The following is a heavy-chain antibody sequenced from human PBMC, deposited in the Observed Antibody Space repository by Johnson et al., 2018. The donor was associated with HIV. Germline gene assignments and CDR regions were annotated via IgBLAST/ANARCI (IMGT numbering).Heavy chain of an antibody. D-gene: IGHD3-22*01. CDR3: ARSRYDSSGPDAFDI. Sequence: QVQLVESGGGVVQPGGSLRLSCAASGFTFRSYGMHWVRQAPGKGLEWVSVIYSGGSTYYADSVKGRFTISRDNSKNTLYLQMNSLRAEDTAVYYCARSRYDSSGPDAFDIWGQGTMVTVSS. V-gene: IGHV3-NL1*01. CDR2: IYSGGST. CDR1: GFTFRSYG. J-gene: IGHJ3*02.